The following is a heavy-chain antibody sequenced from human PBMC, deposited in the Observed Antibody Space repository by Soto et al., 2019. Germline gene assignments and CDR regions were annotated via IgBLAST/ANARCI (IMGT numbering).Heavy chain of an antibody. D-gene: IGHD5-12*01. CDR3: ARDGVRGYSGYEIPNYYYYYYMDV. J-gene: IGHJ6*03. CDR2: INHSGST. V-gene: IGHV4-34*01. CDR1: GGSFSGYY. Sequence: SETLSLTCAVYGGSFSGYYWSWIRQPPGKGLEWIGEINHSGSTNYNPSLKSRVTISVDTSKNQFSLKLSSVTAADTAVYYCARDGVRGYSGYEIPNYYYYYYMDVWGKGTTVTVSS.